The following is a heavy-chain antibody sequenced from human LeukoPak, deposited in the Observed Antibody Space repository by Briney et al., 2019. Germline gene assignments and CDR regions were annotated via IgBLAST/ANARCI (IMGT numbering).Heavy chain of an antibody. V-gene: IGHV1-69*13. CDR1: GGTFSSYA. D-gene: IGHD6-6*01. CDR3: ARAARTEAHVFDY. J-gene: IGHJ4*02. CDR2: IIPIFGTA. Sequence: ASVEVSCKASGGTFSSYAISWVRQAPGQGLEWMGGIIPIFGTANYAQKFQGRVTIAADESTSTAYMELSSLRSEDTAVYYCARAARTEAHVFDYWGQGTLVTVSS.